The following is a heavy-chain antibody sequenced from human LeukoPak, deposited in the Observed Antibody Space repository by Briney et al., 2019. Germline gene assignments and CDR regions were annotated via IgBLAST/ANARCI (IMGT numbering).Heavy chain of an antibody. D-gene: IGHD6-13*01. Sequence: SQTLSLTYAISGDSVSSNYAAWNWIRQSPSRGLEWLGRTYYRSKWYNDYAVSVKSRIIINPDTSKNQFSLQLNSVTPEDTAVYYCARVDRAISTTGTLGDWGQGTLVTVSS. J-gene: IGHJ4*02. CDR3: ARVDRAISTTGTLGD. V-gene: IGHV6-1*01. CDR1: GDSVSSNYAA. CDR2: TYYRSKWYN.